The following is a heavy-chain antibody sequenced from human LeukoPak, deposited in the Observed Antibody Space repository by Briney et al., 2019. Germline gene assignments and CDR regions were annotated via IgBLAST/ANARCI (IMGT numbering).Heavy chain of an antibody. CDR3: ARAGSSSPYQNVMDV. J-gene: IGHJ6*04. CDR1: GFTFSDHC. CDR2: ARDKAKGDTP. V-gene: IGHV3-72*01. D-gene: IGHD2-2*01. Sequence: GGSLRLSCAASGFTFSDHCMDWVRQAPGKGLEWVGRARDKAKGDTPEYAASVKGRFTVSRDDSKNSLYLQMNSLKTEDTAVYYCARAGSSSPYQNVMDVWGKGTTVTVSS.